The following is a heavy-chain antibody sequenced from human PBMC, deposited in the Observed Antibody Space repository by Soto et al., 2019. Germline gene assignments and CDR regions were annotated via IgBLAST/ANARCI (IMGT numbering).Heavy chain of an antibody. D-gene: IGHD6-13*01. CDR1: SYTFTSYG. V-gene: IGHV1-18*04. J-gene: IGHJ4*02. Sequence: ASVKVSCKASSYTFTSYGISWVRQAPGQGLEWMGWVSTYTGYTNYAQKLQGRVTMTTDTSTSTAYMELWSLRSDDTAVYYCARDQAAAGTVDFWGQGTLVTVSS. CDR3: ARDQAAAGTVDF. CDR2: VSTYTGYT.